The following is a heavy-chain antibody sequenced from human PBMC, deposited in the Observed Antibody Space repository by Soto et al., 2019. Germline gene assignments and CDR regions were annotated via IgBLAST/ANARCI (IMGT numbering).Heavy chain of an antibody. D-gene: IGHD6-13*01. CDR1: GGSISSGGYY. V-gene: IGHV4-31*03. Sequence: QVQLQESGPGLVKPSQTLSLTCTVSGGSISSGGYYWSWIRQHPGKGLEWIGYIYYSGSTYYNPSLKSRVTISVDTSKTQFSLKLSSVTAADTAVYYCARSFWGAAAVYFDYWGQGTLVTVSS. J-gene: IGHJ4*02. CDR2: IYYSGST. CDR3: ARSFWGAAAVYFDY.